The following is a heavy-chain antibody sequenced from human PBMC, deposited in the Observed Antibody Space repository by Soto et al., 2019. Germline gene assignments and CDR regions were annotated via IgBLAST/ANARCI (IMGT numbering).Heavy chain of an antibody. J-gene: IGHJ4*02. D-gene: IGHD6-13*01. V-gene: IGHV3-21*01. CDR2: ISSSSSYI. CDR1: GFTFSSYS. CDR3: ARVGQQRVLRLVKGGNFDY. Sequence: EVQLVESGGGLVKPGGSLRLSCAASGFTFSSYSMNWVRQAPGKGLEWVSSISSSSSYIYYADSVKGRFTISRDNAKNSLYLQMNSLRAEDTAVYYCARVGQQRVLRLVKGGNFDYWGQGTLVTVSS.